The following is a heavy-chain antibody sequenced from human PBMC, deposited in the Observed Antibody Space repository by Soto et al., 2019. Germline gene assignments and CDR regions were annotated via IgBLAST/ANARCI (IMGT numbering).Heavy chain of an antibody. CDR3: AREYADIVVVPAAIRAYYYYGMDV. D-gene: IGHD2-2*02. Sequence: QVQLVQSGAEVKKPGASVKVSCKASGYTFTSYGISWVRQAPGQGLEWMGWISAYNGNTNYAQKLQGRVTMTTDTSPSTAYMELRSLRSDDTAVYYCAREYADIVVVPAAIRAYYYYGMDVWGQGTTVTVSS. CDR2: ISAYNGNT. V-gene: IGHV1-18*01. J-gene: IGHJ6*02. CDR1: GYTFTSYG.